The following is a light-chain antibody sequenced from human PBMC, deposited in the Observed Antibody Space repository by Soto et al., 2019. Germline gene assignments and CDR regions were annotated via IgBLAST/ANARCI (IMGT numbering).Light chain of an antibody. J-gene: IGKJ1*01. Sequence: ESVLTQSPGTLSLSPGEGATLSCRASQTVSGNYLAWYQQKPGQAPRLLIYGASNRAAGIPDRFSGSGSGTDFTLTISRLAPEDCAVYFCQQYGGSRAFGQGTKVEIK. CDR3: QQYGGSRA. V-gene: IGKV3-20*01. CDR1: QTVSGNY. CDR2: GAS.